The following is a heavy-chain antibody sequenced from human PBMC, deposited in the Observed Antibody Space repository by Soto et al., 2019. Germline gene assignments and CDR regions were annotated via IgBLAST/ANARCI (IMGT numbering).Heavy chain of an antibody. CDR2: ISWNSGSI. J-gene: IGHJ4*02. CDR1: GFTFDDYA. V-gene: IGHV3-9*01. Sequence: GGSLRLSCAASGFTFDDYAMHWVRQAPGKGLEWVSGISWNSGSIGYADSVKGRFTISRDNAKNSLYLQMNSLRAEDTALYYCAKVLGGVLAEYYFDYWGQGTLVTVSS. CDR3: AKVLGGVLAEYYFDY. D-gene: IGHD3-16*01.